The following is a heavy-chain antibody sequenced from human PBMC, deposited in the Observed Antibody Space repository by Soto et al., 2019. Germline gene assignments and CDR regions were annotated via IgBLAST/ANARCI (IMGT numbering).Heavy chain of an antibody. D-gene: IGHD1-26*01. CDR3: TTAPGPWESDAFDI. CDR2: IKSKTDGGTT. V-gene: IGHV3-15*01. J-gene: IGHJ3*02. Sequence: GGSLRLSCAASGFTFSNAWMSWVRQAPGKGLEWVGRIKSKTDGGTTDYAAPVKGRFTISRDESKNTLYLQMNSLKTEDTAVYYCTTAPGPWESDAFDIWGQGTMVTVSS. CDR1: GFTFSNAW.